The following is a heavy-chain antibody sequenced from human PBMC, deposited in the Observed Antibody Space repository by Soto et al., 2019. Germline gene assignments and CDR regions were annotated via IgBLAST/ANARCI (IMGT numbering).Heavy chain of an antibody. CDR2: INHSGST. J-gene: IGHJ6*02. Sequence: SETLSLTCAVYGGSFSGYYWSWIRQPPGKGLEWIGEINHSGSTNYNPSLKSRVTISVDTSKNQFSLKLSSVTAADTAVYYCARGNSGSYGARNYYGMDVWGQGTTVTVSS. D-gene: IGHD1-26*01. CDR1: GGSFSGYY. CDR3: ARGNSGSYGARNYYGMDV. V-gene: IGHV4-34*01.